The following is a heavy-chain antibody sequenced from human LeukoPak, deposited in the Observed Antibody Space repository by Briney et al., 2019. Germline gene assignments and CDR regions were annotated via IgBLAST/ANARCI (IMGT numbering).Heavy chain of an antibody. CDR3: ARVVVPAIHGLDY. CDR2: ISYDGYNK. Sequence: GRSLRLSCAAPGSTFSNYAMHWVRQAPGKGLEGVAVISYDGYNKYYADSVKGRFTISRDNSKNTLYLQMNSLRAEDTAVYYCARVVVPAIHGLDYWGQGTLVTVSS. CDR1: GSTFSNYA. V-gene: IGHV3-30*04. D-gene: IGHD2-21*02. J-gene: IGHJ4*02.